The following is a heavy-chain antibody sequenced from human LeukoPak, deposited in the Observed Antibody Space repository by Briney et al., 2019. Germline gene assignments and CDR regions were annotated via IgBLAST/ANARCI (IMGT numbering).Heavy chain of an antibody. CDR3: ARGDDILTGYFDY. V-gene: IGHV3-66*02. J-gene: IGHJ4*02. CDR1: GFTVSSNY. D-gene: IGHD3-9*01. Sequence: PGGSLRLSCVVSGFTVSSNYMSWVRQAPGKGLEWVSVLYSGGGTYYGDSVKGRFTISRDNSKNTLYLQMDSLRAEDTAVYYCARGDDILTGYFDYWGQGTLVTVSS. CDR2: LYSGGGT.